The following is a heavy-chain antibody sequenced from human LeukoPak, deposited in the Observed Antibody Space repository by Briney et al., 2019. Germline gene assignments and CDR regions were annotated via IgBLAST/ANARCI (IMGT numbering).Heavy chain of an antibody. V-gene: IGHV1-2*02. D-gene: IGHD3-10*01. Sequence: ASVKVSCKASGYTFTGYYMHWVRQAPGQGLEWVGWINPNSGGTNYAQKFQGRVTMTRDTSISTAYMELSRLRSGDTAVYYCARDRPYYGSGSYAFDIWGQGTMVTVSS. CDR2: INPNSGGT. CDR3: ARDRPYYGSGSYAFDI. J-gene: IGHJ3*02. CDR1: GYTFTGYY.